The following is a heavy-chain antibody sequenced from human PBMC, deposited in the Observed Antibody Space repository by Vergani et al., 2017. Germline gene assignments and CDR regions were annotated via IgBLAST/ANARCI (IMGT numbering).Heavy chain of an antibody. CDR2: INHSGST. D-gene: IGHD2-2*01. J-gene: IGHJ6*03. Sequence: QVQLQQWGAGLLKPSETLSLTCAVYGGSFSGYYWSWIHQPPGKGLEWMGEINHSGSTNYNPSLKSRVTISVDTSKNQFSLKLSSVTAADTAVYYCAREGCSSTSCYWAAYYYYYMDVWGKGTTVTVSS. V-gene: IGHV4-34*01. CDR3: AREGCSSTSCYWAAYYYYYMDV. CDR1: GGSFSGYY.